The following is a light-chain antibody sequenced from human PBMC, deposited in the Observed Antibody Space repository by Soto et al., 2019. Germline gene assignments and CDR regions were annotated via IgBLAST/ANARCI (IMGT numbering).Light chain of an antibody. Sequence: DIQMTQSPSSRSASVGDRVTITCRASQSRSNYLNWYQHKPGKPHNXLISAASTLQSGVPSRFRGIGSETEFTITITSLQPEDAETYYGQQRKSYPRTFGQGTKVDIK. V-gene: IGKV1-39*01. CDR2: AAS. CDR3: QQRKSYPRT. CDR1: QSRSNY. J-gene: IGKJ2*01.